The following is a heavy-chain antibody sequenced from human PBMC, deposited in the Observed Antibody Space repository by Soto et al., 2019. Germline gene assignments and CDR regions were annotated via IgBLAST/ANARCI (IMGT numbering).Heavy chain of an antibody. CDR3: AREAGYXSSTSCYEWNPHYGMDV. J-gene: IGHJ6*02. D-gene: IGHD2-2*01. V-gene: IGHV1-69*13. CDR1: GGTFSSYA. Sequence: SVKVSCKASGGTFSSYAISWVRQAPGQGLEWMGGIIPIFGTANYAQKFQGRVTITADESTSTAYMELSSLRSEDTAVYYCAREAGYXSSTSCYEWNPHYGMDVWGQGTTVTVSS. CDR2: IIPIFGTA.